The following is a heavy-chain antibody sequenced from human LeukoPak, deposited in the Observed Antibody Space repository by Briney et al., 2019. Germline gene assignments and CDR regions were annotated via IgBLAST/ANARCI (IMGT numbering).Heavy chain of an antibody. Sequence: PGGSLRLSCAASGFTFGNYGMSWVRRAPGKGLEWVSGLSGDGGSTNYADSVKGRFTISRDNAKNSLYLQMNSLRAEDTAVYYCARGYYYGSGIYPFDYWGQGTLVTVSS. CDR3: ARGYYYGSGIYPFDY. V-gene: IGHV3-23*01. D-gene: IGHD3-10*01. J-gene: IGHJ4*02. CDR1: GFTFGNYG. CDR2: LSGDGGST.